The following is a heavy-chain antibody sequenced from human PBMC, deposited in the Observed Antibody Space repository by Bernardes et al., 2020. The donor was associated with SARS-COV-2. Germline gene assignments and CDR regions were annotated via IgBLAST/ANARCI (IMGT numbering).Heavy chain of an antibody. D-gene: IGHD1-20*01. Sequence: ASVKVSCEASGYTFTGYYMHWVRQAPGHGLEWMGWINPNSGGTNYAQNFQGWVTMTRDTSSSTAYMELSRLKSDDTAVYYCARGRPVYGLNKRTFDIWGQGTRVTVSS. CDR3: ARGRPVYGLNKRTFDI. CDR2: INPNSGGT. J-gene: IGHJ3*02. V-gene: IGHV1-2*04. CDR1: GYTFTGYY.